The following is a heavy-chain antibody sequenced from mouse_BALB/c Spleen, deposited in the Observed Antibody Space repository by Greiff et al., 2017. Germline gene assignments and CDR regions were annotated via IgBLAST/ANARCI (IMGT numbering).Heavy chain of an antibody. CDR2: ISCYNGAT. Sequence: LVKTGASVKISCKASGYSFTGYYMHWVKQSHGKSLEWIGYISCYNGATSYNQKFKGKATFTVDTSSSTAYMQFNSLTSEDSAVYYCARGATVVGRYFDVWGAGTTVTVSS. V-gene: IGHV1S34*01. CDR1: GYSFTGYY. J-gene: IGHJ1*01. D-gene: IGHD1-1*01. CDR3: ARGATVVGRYFDV.